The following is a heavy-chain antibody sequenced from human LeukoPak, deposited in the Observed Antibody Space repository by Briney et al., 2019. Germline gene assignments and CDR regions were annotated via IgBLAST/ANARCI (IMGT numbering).Heavy chain of an antibody. CDR1: GFIFSSYA. V-gene: IGHV3-23*01. J-gene: IGHJ4*02. Sequence: GGSLTLSCAASGFIFSSYAMSWVRQAPGKGLDWVSAITATGGSTFYADSVRGRFTISRDNSTSTVFLQMNGLRVEETAVYYCAGGSTEYHYGYGYWGQGTLVTVSS. CDR3: AGGSTEYHYGYGY. D-gene: IGHD5-18*01. CDR2: ITATGGST.